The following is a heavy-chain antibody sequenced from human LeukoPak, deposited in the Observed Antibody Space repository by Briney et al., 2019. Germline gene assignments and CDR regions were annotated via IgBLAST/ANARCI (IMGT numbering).Heavy chain of an antibody. CDR2: ISYDGSNK. CDR1: GFTFSSYA. J-gene: IGHJ4*02. V-gene: IGHV3-30-3*01. CDR3: ATYGPLDY. Sequence: PGGSLRLSCAASGFTFSSYAMHWVRQAPGKGLEWVAVISYDGSNKYYADSVKGRFTISRDNSKNTLYLQMNSLRAEDTAVYYCATYGPLDYWGQGTLVTVSS. D-gene: IGHD3-10*01.